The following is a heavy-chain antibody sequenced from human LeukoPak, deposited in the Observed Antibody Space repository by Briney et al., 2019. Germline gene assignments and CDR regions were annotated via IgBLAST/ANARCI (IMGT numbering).Heavy chain of an antibody. CDR1: GFTFTNAW. D-gene: IGHD4-23*01. V-gene: IGHV3-15*01. Sequence: GGSLRLSCAASGFTFTNAWMSWVRQAPGKGLEWVGRIKNKTDGGTIDYAAPVKGRFTISRDDSKNALYLQMNSLRAEDTAVYYCARVIRGGENWFDPWGQGTLVTVSS. CDR2: IKNKTDGGTI. CDR3: ARVIRGGENWFDP. J-gene: IGHJ5*02.